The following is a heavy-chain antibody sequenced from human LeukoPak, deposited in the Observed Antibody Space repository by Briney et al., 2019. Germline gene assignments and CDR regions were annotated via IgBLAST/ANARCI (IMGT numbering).Heavy chain of an antibody. D-gene: IGHD3-3*01. J-gene: IGHJ6*03. CDR2: IFYSGST. CDR3: ARDSDFWSGYYYMDV. CDR1: GGSISSYY. Sequence: PETLSLTCTVSGGSISSYYWSWIRQPPGKGLEWIGYIFYSGSTNYNPSLKSRATISVDTSKNQFALRLSSVTAADTAVYYCARDSDFWSGYYYMDVWGKGTTVTVSS. V-gene: IGHV4-59*01.